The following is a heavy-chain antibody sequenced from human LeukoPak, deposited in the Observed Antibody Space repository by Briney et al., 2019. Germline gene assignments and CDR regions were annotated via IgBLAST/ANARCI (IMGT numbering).Heavy chain of an antibody. CDR3: TSDTVDTAVGIDY. CDR1: GFTFSRHL. J-gene: IGHJ4*02. V-gene: IGHV3-74*01. Sequence: GGSLRLSCAASGFTFSRHLMHWVRQAPGKGLAWVSRINNDGSSISYADSAKGRFTISRDNAKNTLYLQMNSLRAEDTAVYYCTSDTVDTAVGIDYWGQGTLVTVSP. D-gene: IGHD5-18*01. CDR2: INNDGSSI.